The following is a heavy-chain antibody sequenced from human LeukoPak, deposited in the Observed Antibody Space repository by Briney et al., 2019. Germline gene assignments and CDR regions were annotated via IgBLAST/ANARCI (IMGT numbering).Heavy chain of an antibody. Sequence: SETLSLTCTVSGGSISSYYWSWIRQPPGKGLEWIGYIYYSGSTNYNPSLKSRVTISVDTSKNQFSLKLSSVTAADTAVYYCARGRDGYNRWGQGTLVTVSS. J-gene: IGHJ4*02. D-gene: IGHD5-24*01. CDR2: IYYSGST. CDR3: ARGRDGYNR. CDR1: GGSISSYY. V-gene: IGHV4-59*01.